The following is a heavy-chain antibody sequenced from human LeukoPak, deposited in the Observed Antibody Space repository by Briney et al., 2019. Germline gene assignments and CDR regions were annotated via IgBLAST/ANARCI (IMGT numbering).Heavy chain of an antibody. CDR2: IYYSGST. D-gene: IGHD3-22*01. CDR3: ARLRRYYDSSGLDY. CDR1: GGSISGYY. Sequence: SETLSLTCTVSGGSISGYYWSWIRQPPGKGLEWIGYIYYSGSTNYNPSLKSRVTISVDTSKNQFSLKLSSVTAADTAVYYCARLRRYYDSSGLDYWGQGTLVTVSS. J-gene: IGHJ4*02. V-gene: IGHV4-59*08.